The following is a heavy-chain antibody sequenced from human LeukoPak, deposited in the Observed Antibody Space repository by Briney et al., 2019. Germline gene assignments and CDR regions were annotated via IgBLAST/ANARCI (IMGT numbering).Heavy chain of an antibody. V-gene: IGHV4-59*08. J-gene: IGHJ2*01. D-gene: IGHD3-10*01. CDR1: GDSITNYY. CDR3: AKHPWFGEFWYFDL. CDR2: ISYSGST. Sequence: SETLSLTCTVSGDSITNYYWSWIRQPPGKGLEWIGYISYSGSTNYNPSLKSRVTMSLDTSKNQFSLNLSSVTAADTAVYYCAKHPWFGEFWYFDLWGRGTLVTVSS.